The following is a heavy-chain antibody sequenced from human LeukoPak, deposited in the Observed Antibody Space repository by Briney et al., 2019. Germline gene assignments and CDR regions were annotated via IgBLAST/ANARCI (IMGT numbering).Heavy chain of an antibody. CDR3: ARAGYTSGWYTDY. CDR2: IIPIFGTA. J-gene: IGHJ4*02. D-gene: IGHD6-19*01. CDR1: GYTLTSYA. V-gene: IGHV1-69*05. Sequence: EASVKVSCKASGYTLTSYAISWVRQAPGQGLEWMGGIIPIFGTANYAQKFQGRVTITTAESTRTAYMELSSLTSEDTAVYYCARAGYTSGWYTDYWGQGTLVTVSS.